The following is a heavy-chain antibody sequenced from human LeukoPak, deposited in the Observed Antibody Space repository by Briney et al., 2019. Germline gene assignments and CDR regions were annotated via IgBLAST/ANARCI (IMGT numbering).Heavy chain of an antibody. V-gene: IGHV3-53*01. CDR3: ARGITMVRGVHQDY. CDR2: IYSGGST. CDR1: GFTVSSNY. J-gene: IGHJ4*02. Sequence: GGSLRLSCAASGFTVSSNYMSWVRQAPGKGLEWVSVIYSGGSTYYADSVKGPFTIYRDNTKNTLYLQMNSLRAEDTAVYYCARGITMVRGVHQDYWGQGTLVTVSS. D-gene: IGHD3-10*01.